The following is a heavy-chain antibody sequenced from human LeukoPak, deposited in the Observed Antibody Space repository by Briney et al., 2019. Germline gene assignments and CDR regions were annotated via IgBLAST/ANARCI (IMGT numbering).Heavy chain of an antibody. J-gene: IGHJ4*02. V-gene: IGHV3-74*01. CDR2: ISPTGSTT. D-gene: IGHD6-6*01. CDR3: ARGPNSNWSGLDF. CDR1: GFSFSGHW. Sequence: GGSLTLSCTASGFSFSGHWMHWARQLPGKGRVWVSRISPTGSTTSYADSVKGRFTVSRDNAKNTLYLQVNNLRAEATAVYYCARGPNSNWSGLDFWGQGTLLTVSS.